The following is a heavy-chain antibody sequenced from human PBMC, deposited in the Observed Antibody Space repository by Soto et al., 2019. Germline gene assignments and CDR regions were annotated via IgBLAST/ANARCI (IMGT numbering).Heavy chain of an antibody. J-gene: IGHJ4*02. D-gene: IGHD4-17*01. CDR1: GFTFSSYA. V-gene: IGHV3-23*01. CDR3: ASGYGGNSTPYFDY. CDR2: ISGSGGST. Sequence: GGSLRLSCAASGFTFSSYAMSWVRQAPGKGLEWVSAISGSGGSTYYADSVKGRFTISRDNSKNTLYLQMNSLRAEDTAVYYCASGYGGNSTPYFDYWGQGTLVTVSS.